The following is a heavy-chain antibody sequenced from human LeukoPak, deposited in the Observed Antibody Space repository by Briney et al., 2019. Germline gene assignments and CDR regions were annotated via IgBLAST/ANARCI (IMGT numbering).Heavy chain of an antibody. V-gene: IGHV5-51*01. CDR3: ARLPYLVTVTTQYYYYMDV. CDR1: GYSFTSYW. CDR2: IYPGDSDT. Sequence: GESLKISCKGSGYSFTSYWIGWVRQMPGKGLEWMGIIYPGDSDTRYSPSFQGQVTISADKSISTAYLQWSSLKASDTAMYYCARLPYLVTVTTQYYYYMDVWGKGTTVTVSS. J-gene: IGHJ6*03. D-gene: IGHD4-17*01.